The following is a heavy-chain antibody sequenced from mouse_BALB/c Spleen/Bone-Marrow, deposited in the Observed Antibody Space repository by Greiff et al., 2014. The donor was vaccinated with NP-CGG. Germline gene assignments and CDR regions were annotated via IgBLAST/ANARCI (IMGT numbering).Heavy chain of an antibody. J-gene: IGHJ1*01. V-gene: IGHV4-1*02. CDR2: IYPDSSTI. D-gene: IGHD2-10*02. CDR3: ARRGYGNHWYFDV. CDR1: GFDFSRYW. Sequence: DVKLQESGGGLVQPGGSLKLSCAASGFDFSRYWMSWVRQAPGKGLEWIGEIYPDSSTINYTPSLKDKFIISRDNAKNTLYLQMSKVRSEDTALYYCARRGYGNHWYFDVWGAGTTVTVSS.